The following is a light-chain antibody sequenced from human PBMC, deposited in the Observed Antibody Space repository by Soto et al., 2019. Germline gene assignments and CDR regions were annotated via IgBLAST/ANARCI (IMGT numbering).Light chain of an antibody. Sequence: QSVLTQPRSVSGSPGQSVTISCTGTSSDVGGYNYISWYQQHPGKAPKLMIYDVSKWPSGVPDRFSGSKSGNTASLTISGLQAEDEADYYCCSYAGSYRGVFGGGTKVTVL. J-gene: IGLJ2*01. CDR3: CSYAGSYRGV. V-gene: IGLV2-11*01. CDR2: DVS. CDR1: SSDVGGYNY.